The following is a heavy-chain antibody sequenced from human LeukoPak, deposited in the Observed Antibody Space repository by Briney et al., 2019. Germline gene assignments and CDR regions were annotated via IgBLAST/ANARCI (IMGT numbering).Heavy chain of an antibody. J-gene: IGHJ5*02. V-gene: IGHV4-59*01. Sequence: PSETLFLTCTVSGGSISTCYWSWIRQPPGKGLEWIGYIYNSGSTNYNPSLQSRVTISVDTSKNQFSPRLTSVTAADTAVYYCAKAVAAAGRFGFDPWGQGTLVTVSS. CDR2: IYNSGST. D-gene: IGHD6-13*01. CDR3: AKAVAAAGRFGFDP. CDR1: GGSISTCY.